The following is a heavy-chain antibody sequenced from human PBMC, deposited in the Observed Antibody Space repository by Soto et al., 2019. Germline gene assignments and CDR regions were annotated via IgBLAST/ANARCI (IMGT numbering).Heavy chain of an antibody. CDR2: IYHSGST. CDR3: ARTAVAAYYYYYYFMDV. V-gene: IGHV4-4*02. J-gene: IGHJ6*03. Sequence: QVQLQESGPGLVKPSGTLSLTCAVSSDSISSNNWWTWVRQPPGKGLEWIGEIYHSGSTNYNPSFKSRVTISVDQSKNQCSLKLSSVTAADTAVYYCARTAVAAYYYYYYFMDVWGKGTTVTVSS. D-gene: IGHD6-19*01. CDR1: SDSISSNNW.